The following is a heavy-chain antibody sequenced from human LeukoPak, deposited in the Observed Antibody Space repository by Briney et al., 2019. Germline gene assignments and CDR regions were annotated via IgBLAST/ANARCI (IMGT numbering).Heavy chain of an antibody. CDR2: INPNSGGT. D-gene: IGHD6-6*01. CDR1: GYTFTGYY. Sequence: ASVKVSCKASGYTFTGYYMHWVRQAPGQGLEWMGWINPNSGGTNYAQKFQGRVTMTRDTAISTAYMELSRLRSDDTAVYYCARSMYSSSSGAAYWGQGTLVTVSS. V-gene: IGHV1-2*02. CDR3: ARSMYSSSSGAAY. J-gene: IGHJ4*02.